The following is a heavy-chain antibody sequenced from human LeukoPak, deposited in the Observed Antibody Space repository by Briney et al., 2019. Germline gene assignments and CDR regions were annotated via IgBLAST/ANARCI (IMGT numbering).Heavy chain of an antibody. CDR3: ARGRVGATQDY. Sequence: PGGSLRLSCAASGFTFSSYWMHWVRQAPGKGLVWVSRINSDGSSTSYADSVKGRFTISRDNAKNTLYLQMNSLSAEDTAVYYCARGRVGATQDYWGQGTLVTVSS. V-gene: IGHV3-74*01. J-gene: IGHJ4*02. D-gene: IGHD1-26*01. CDR2: INSDGSST. CDR1: GFTFSSYW.